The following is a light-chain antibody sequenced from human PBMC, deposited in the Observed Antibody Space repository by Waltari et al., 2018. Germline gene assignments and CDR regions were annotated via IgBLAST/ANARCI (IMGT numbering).Light chain of an antibody. J-gene: IGKJ4*01. CDR3: QHYYSYPLT. V-gene: IGKV1D-16*01. Sequence: DIQMNQSPSSVSASVGDRVTITCRTSQGFSSWLAWYQQKPGKAPKLLIYAASTLQSGVPSRFSGSGSGTHFTLTISSLQPEDIATYYCQHYYSYPLTFGGGTKVEIK. CDR2: AAS. CDR1: QGFSSW.